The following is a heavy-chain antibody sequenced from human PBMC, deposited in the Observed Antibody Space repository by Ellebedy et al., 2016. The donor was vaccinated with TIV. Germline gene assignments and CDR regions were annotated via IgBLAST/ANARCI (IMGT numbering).Heavy chain of an antibody. CDR3: ARQLAPGDV. V-gene: IGHV5-10-1*01. J-gene: IGHJ6*02. CDR1: GFTITSHW. Sequence: GESLKISCKGSGFTITSHWITWVRQMPGTGLEGMGRIDPSDSYMNYSPSFEGRVTMSVDTSINTAYIQWSSLKTSDSATYYCARQLAPGDVWGQGPTVIVSS. D-gene: IGHD1-1*01. CDR2: IDPSDSYM.